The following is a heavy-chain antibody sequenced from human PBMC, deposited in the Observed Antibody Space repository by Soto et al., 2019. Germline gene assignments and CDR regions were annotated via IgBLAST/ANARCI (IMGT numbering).Heavy chain of an antibody. V-gene: IGHV6-1*01. CDR1: GDSVSSNSAA. D-gene: IGHD3-10*01. CDR2: TYYRSKWYN. Sequence: SQTLSLTCAISGDSVSSNSAAWNWIRQSPSRGLEWLGRTYYRSKWYNDYAVSVKSRITINPDTSKNQFSLQLNSVTPEDTAVYYCARDYYGSGSYRSLLYYFDYWGQGTLGTVFS. CDR3: ARDYYGSGSYRSLLYYFDY. J-gene: IGHJ4*02.